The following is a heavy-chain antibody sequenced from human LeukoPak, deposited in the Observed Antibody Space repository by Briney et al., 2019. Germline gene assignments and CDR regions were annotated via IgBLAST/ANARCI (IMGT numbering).Heavy chain of an antibody. CDR1: GGSISSSNW. Sequence: SETLSLTCAVSGGSISSSNWWSWVRQPPGKGLEWIGEIYHSGSTYYNPSLKSRVTISVDTSKNQFSLKLSSVTAADTAVYYCARVITGTTPAFDIWGQGTMVTVSP. CDR3: ARVITGTTPAFDI. CDR2: IYHSGST. V-gene: IGHV4-4*02. J-gene: IGHJ3*02. D-gene: IGHD1-7*01.